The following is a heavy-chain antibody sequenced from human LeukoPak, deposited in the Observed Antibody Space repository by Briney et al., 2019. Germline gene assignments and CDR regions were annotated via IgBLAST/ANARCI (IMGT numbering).Heavy chain of an antibody. D-gene: IGHD3-10*02. CDR1: GFTFNNYA. CDR2: ISDSGANT. Sequence: PGGSLRLSCAASGFTFNNYAMSWVRQAPGEGLELVSSISDSGANTYYADSVKGRFTISRDNAKNSLYLQMNSLRAEDTAVYYCAELGITMIGGVWGKGTTVTISS. J-gene: IGHJ6*04. V-gene: IGHV3-23*01. CDR3: AELGITMIGGV.